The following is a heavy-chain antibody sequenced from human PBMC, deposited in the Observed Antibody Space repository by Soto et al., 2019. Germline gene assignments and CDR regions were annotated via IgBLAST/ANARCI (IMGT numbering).Heavy chain of an antibody. CDR3: ARDQVGYCSSTSCLTVRNYYYYYMDV. J-gene: IGHJ6*03. CDR1: GFTFSSYS. D-gene: IGHD2-2*01. CDR2: ISSSSSTI. Sequence: GGSLRLSCAASGFTFSSYSMNWVRQAPGKGLEWVSYISSSSSTIYYADSVKGRFTISRDNAKNSLYLQMNSLRAKDTAVYYCARDQVGYCSSTSCLTVRNYYYYYMDVWGKGTTVTVSS. V-gene: IGHV3-48*01.